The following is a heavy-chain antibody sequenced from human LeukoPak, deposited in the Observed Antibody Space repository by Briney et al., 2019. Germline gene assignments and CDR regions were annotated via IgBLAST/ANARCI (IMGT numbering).Heavy chain of an antibody. D-gene: IGHD1-7*01. Sequence: GGSLRLSCEASGFTFNTYSMNWARQAPGKGLEWVSSIDSSGGYMFYADSVKGRFIISRDNAKDSLYLQMNSLRAEDTAVYYCARAHNWKYGSFDFWGQGTLVTVSS. CDR1: GFTFNTYS. V-gene: IGHV3-21*06. CDR2: IDSSGGYM. CDR3: ARAHNWKYGSFDF. J-gene: IGHJ4*02.